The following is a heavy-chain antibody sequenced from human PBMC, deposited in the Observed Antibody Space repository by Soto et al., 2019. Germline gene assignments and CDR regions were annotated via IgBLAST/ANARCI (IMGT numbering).Heavy chain of an antibody. Sequence: ASVKVSCKASGVTFTNSAVQWVGQARGQRLEWMGWIVVGSGNTKSARKFQERVTMTRDMSTSTAYMELSSLRSEDTAVYSCASAIGDSSGYYFQSWGQGTLVTVSS. J-gene: IGHJ4*02. CDR2: IVVGSGNT. CDR3: ASAIGDSSGYYFQS. CDR1: GVTFTNSA. D-gene: IGHD3-22*01. V-gene: IGHV1-58*01.